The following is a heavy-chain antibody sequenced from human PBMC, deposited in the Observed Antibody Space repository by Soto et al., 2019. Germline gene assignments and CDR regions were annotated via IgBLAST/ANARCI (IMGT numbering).Heavy chain of an antibody. CDR2: IDPRDSYT. Sequence: PGESLTLSCKGSGYPFTPYWLSRVRHMPGKSLEWMGKIDPRDSYTNYSPSFQGHVTISTDKSISTAFLQWRSLGASDTAMYYCASGPGLRGGWSEFSQGWGEGTLVTVSS. CDR3: ASGPGLRGGWSEFSQG. CDR1: GYPFTPYW. D-gene: IGHD6-19*01. V-gene: IGHV5-10-1*01. J-gene: IGHJ4*03.